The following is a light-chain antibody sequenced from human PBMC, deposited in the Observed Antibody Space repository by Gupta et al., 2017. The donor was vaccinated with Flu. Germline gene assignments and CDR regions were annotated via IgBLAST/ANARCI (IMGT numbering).Light chain of an antibody. CDR2: SND. CDR1: SSNIGRNN. J-gene: IGLJ1*01. CDR3: AAWDDSRNGHV. V-gene: IGLV1-44*01. Sequence: RGTISCTGASSNIGRNNANCYQQPPVTAPNLLMYSNDNRPSGVPDRFSGSKSGTSAALSISGLQAEDEADYYCAAWDDSRNGHVFGTGTKVTVL.